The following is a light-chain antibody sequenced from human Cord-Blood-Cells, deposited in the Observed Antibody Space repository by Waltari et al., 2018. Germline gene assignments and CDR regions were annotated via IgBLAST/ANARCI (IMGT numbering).Light chain of an antibody. J-gene: IGKJ3*01. Sequence: DIQMTQSPSSLSASVGDSVTITCRASQSISSYLNWYQQKPGKAPKLLIYAASSLQSGVPSRCSGSGSGTDFTLTISSLQPEDFATYYCQQSYSTPRTFGPGTKVDIK. CDR3: QQSYSTPRT. CDR2: AAS. V-gene: IGKV1-39*01. CDR1: QSISSY.